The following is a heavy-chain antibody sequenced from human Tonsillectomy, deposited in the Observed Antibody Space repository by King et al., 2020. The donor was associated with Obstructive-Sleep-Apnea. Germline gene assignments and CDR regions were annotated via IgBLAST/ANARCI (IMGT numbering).Heavy chain of an antibody. CDR3: ATAGAGWGGMDV. CDR2: IWYDGSNK. J-gene: IGHJ6*02. Sequence: QLVQSGGGVVQPGRSLRLSCAASGFTFSSYGMHWVRQAPGKGLEWVAVIWYDGSNKYYADSVKGRFTISRDDSKNTLFLQMNSPRVEDTAVYYCATAGAGWGGMDVWGQGTTVTVSS. D-gene: IGHD3-16*01. CDR1: GFTFSSYG. V-gene: IGHV3-33*01.